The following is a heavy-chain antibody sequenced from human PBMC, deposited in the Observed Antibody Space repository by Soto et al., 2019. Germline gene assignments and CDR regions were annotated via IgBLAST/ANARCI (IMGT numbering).Heavy chain of an antibody. J-gene: IGHJ4*02. Sequence: QVQLVESGGGVVQPGRSLRLSCAASGFTFSSYAMHWVRQAPGKGLEWVAVISYDGSNKYYADSVKGRFTISRDNSKNTLYLQTNSLSADDTAVYYCASDEGGYDPFDYWGQGTLVTVSS. CDR3: ASDEGGYDPFDY. V-gene: IGHV3-30-3*01. CDR1: GFTFSSYA. D-gene: IGHD5-12*01. CDR2: ISYDGSNK.